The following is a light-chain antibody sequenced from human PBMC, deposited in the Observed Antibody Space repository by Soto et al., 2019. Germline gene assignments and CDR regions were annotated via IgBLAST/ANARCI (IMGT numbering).Light chain of an antibody. CDR2: DVS. CDR1: STDVGNYNR. CDR3: SSYTSSSTFV. Sequence: QSVLTQPPSVSGSPGQSVTISCTGTSTDVGNYNRVSWYQQPPGTAPKLMIYDVSNRPSGVPDRFSGSKSGNTASLTISGLQAEDEADHYCSSYTSSSTFVFGGGTKLTVL. V-gene: IGLV2-18*02. J-gene: IGLJ2*01.